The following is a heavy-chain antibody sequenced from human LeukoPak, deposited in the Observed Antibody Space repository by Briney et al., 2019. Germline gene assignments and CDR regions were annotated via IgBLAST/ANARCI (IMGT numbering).Heavy chain of an antibody. CDR1: GFTFSSYS. CDR3: GRGGSTSSGYWFDP. D-gene: IGHD6-25*01. V-gene: IGHV3-64D*06. CDR2: ISSNGGST. J-gene: IGHJ5*02. Sequence: GGSLRLSCAASGFTFSSYSMHWVRQAPGKGLEFVSAISSNGGSTYYADSVKGRFTISRDNSKNTLYLQMSSLRAEDTAVYYCGRGGSTSSGYWFDPWGQGSLVTVSS.